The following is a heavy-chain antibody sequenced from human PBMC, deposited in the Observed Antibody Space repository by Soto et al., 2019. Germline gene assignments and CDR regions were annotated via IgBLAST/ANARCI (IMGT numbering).Heavy chain of an antibody. CDR3: ARLPEYGRGDSCRIDY. CDR1: GGSISSSSYY. D-gene: IGHD2-15*01. V-gene: IGHV4-39*01. CDR2: IYYSGST. J-gene: IGHJ4*02. Sequence: PSETLSLTCTVSGGSISSSSYYWGWIRQPPGKGLEWIGSIYYSGSTYYNLSLKSRVTISVDTSKNQFSLKLSSVTAADTAVYFWARLPEYGRGDSCRIDYGGQGTLVTVSS.